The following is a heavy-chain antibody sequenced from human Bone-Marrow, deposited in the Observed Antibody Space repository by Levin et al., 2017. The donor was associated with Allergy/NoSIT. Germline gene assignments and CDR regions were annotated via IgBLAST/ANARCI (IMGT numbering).Heavy chain of an antibody. V-gene: IGHV4-39*01. D-gene: IGHD3-10*01. Sequence: KASETLSLTCNVSGGSISSTTYYWGWVRQPPEQGLEWIGNIYYSGTTYNNPYSGSTYYNPSLKSRVTISIDTSKNQFSLKLTSVTAADTAVYFCGFGDLLNFDFWGQGTLVTVSS. CDR3: GFGDLLNFDF. J-gene: IGHJ4*02. CDR1: GGSISSTTYY. CDR2: IYYSGTTYNNPYSGST.